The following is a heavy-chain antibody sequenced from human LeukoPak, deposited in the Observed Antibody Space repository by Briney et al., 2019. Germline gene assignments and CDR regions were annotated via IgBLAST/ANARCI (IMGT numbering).Heavy chain of an antibody. V-gene: IGHV3-30*04. D-gene: IGHD2-2*01. Sequence: GGSLRLSCAASGFTFSSYAMHWVRQAPGKGLELVAVISYDGRNKYYAASVKGRFTISRDNSKNTLYLQMNSLRAEDTAVYYCARYCSSTSCYVDGFDYWGQGTLVTVSS. CDR2: ISYDGRNK. CDR3: ARYCSSTSCYVDGFDY. J-gene: IGHJ4*02. CDR1: GFTFSSYA.